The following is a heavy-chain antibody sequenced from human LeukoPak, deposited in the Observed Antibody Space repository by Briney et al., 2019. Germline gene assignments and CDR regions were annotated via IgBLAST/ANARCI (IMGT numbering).Heavy chain of an antibody. Sequence: MSGGSLRLSCAASGFTFSDYYMSWIRQAPGKGLEWVSYISSSSSYTNYADSVKGRFTISRDNSKNTLYLQMSSLRAEDTAMYYCARQGTEWNFDYWGQGTLVTVSS. CDR3: ARQGTEWNFDY. CDR2: ISSSSSYT. V-gene: IGHV3-11*06. CDR1: GFTFSDYY. J-gene: IGHJ4*02. D-gene: IGHD3-3*01.